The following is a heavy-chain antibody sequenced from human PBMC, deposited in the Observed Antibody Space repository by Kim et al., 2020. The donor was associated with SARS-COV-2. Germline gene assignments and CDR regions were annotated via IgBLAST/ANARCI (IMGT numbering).Heavy chain of an antibody. CDR1: GYSISSGYY. J-gene: IGHJ3*02. V-gene: IGHV4-38-2*02. CDR3: ARGRVNDAFDI. CDR2: IYHSGST. Sequence: SETLSLTCTVSGYSISSGYYWGWIRQPPGKGLEWIGSIYHSGSTDYNPSLKSRVTISVDTSKNQFSLKLSSVTAADPAVYYRARGRVNDAFDIWVQGTM.